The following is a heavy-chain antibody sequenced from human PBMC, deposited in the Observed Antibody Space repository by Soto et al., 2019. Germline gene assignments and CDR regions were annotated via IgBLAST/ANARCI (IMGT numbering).Heavy chain of an antibody. CDR3: AREKTAYGMDV. CDR2: MNPNSGNT. J-gene: IGHJ6*02. CDR1: GYTFTSYD. Sequence: QVQLVQSGAEVKKPGASVKVSCKASGYTFTSYDITWVRQATGQGLEWMGWMNPNSGNTGYAQKFQGRVTMTRNTSRSTAYMERSSLRSEATAVYYCAREKTAYGMDVWGQGTTVTVSS. V-gene: IGHV1-8*01.